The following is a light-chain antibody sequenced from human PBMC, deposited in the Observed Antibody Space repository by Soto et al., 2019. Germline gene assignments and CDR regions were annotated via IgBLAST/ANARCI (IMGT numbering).Light chain of an antibody. CDR2: CAS. Sequence: EIVMTQSPATLSVSPGESATLSCRASQSVRSNLAWYQQKPGQAPRLLIYCASTRATGIPARFSGSGSGTEYTLTISGLQSEDVAVYYCHQYNIWPPLLFGGGTKVEIK. J-gene: IGKJ4*01. CDR3: HQYNIWPPLL. CDR1: QSVRSN. V-gene: IGKV3-15*01.